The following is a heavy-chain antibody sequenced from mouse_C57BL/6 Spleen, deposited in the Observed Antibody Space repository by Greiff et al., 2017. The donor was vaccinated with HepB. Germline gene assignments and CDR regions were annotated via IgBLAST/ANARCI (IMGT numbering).Heavy chain of an antibody. CDR2: IYPGDGDT. J-gene: IGHJ1*03. V-gene: IGHV1-82*01. CDR1: GYAFSSSW. D-gene: IGHD1-1*01. CDR3: ARDGDYGSSYWYFDV. Sequence: LQESGPELVKPGASVKISCKASGYAFSSSWMNWVKQRPGKGLEWIGRIYPGDGDTNYNGKFKGKATLTADKSSSTAYMQLSSLTSEDSAVYFCARDGDYGSSYWYFDVWGTGTTVTVSS.